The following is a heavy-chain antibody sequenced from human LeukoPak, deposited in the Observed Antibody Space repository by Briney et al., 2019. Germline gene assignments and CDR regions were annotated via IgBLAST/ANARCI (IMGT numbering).Heavy chain of an antibody. D-gene: IGHD5-24*01. CDR1: GFTFSSYE. Sequence: GGSLRLSCAASGFTFSSYEMNWVRQAPGKGLEWVSYISSSGSTIYYADSVKGRFTISRDNAKNSLYLQMNSLRAEDTAVYYCARDPMGSYYYYYGMDVWGKGSTVTVSP. J-gene: IGHJ6*04. V-gene: IGHV3-48*03. CDR2: ISSSGSTI. CDR3: ARDPMGSYYYYYGMDV.